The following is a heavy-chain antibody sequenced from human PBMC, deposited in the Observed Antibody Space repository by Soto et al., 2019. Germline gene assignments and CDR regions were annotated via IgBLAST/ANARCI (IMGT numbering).Heavy chain of an antibody. Sequence: DSVKGDGNISGYALTELSMHWVRQAPGNGLEWMGGFDPEDGETIYAQKFHGRVTMTEYTSTDTAYMELSSLRSEDTAVYYCATIVSMYYYDSSGYCYYFDYWGQGTMVPVSS. D-gene: IGHD3-22*01. CDR1: GYALTELS. CDR2: FDPEDGET. J-gene: IGHJ4*02. V-gene: IGHV1-24*01. CDR3: ATIVSMYYYDSSGYCYYFDY.